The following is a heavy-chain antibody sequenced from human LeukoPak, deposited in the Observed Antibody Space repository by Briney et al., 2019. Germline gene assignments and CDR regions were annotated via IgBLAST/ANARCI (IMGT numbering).Heavy chain of an antibody. Sequence: ASVKVSCKASGYTFTSYYMHWVRQAPGQGLEWMGIINPSGGSTSYAQKFQGRVTMTRDTSTSTVYMELSSLRSEGTAVYYCARGHSSSWEYNWFDPWGQGTRVTVSS. V-gene: IGHV1-46*03. D-gene: IGHD6-13*01. CDR2: INPSGGST. J-gene: IGHJ5*02. CDR3: ARGHSSSWEYNWFDP. CDR1: GYTFTSYY.